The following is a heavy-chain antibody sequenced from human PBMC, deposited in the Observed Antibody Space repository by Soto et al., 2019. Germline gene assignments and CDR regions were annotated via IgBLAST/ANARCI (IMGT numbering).Heavy chain of an antibody. CDR1: GSSISSGDDD. J-gene: IGHJ4*02. V-gene: IGHV4-30-4*01. CDR3: ASVRAPYFDN. CDR2: IFYTGST. Sequence: HVQLQESGPGLVKPSQTLSLTCTVSGSSISSGDDDWSWIRQPPGKGLEWLGFIFYTGSTYYNPSFKSRLTMSTDTSRNHFSLSLSSVTAADTAVYYCASVRAPYFDNWSQGTLVTVSS.